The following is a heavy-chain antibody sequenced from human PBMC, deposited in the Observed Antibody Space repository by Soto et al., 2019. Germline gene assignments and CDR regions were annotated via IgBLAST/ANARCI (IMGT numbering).Heavy chain of an antibody. CDR2: INPNSGGP. CDR3: ASAAGTGTAGLDF. CDR1: GYTFSGFY. V-gene: IGHV1-2*02. J-gene: IGHJ4*02. Sequence: ASVKVSCKASGYTFSGFYMHWVRQAPGQGLEWMGWINPNSGGPKSAEKFQGRVTMTRDTSISTAYMELSRLTSDDTAVYYCASAAGTGTAGLDFWGQGTQVTVSS. D-gene: IGHD6-19*01.